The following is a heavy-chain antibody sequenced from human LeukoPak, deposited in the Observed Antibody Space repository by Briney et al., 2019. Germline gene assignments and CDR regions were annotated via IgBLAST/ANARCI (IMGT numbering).Heavy chain of an antibody. CDR1: GYSFTSYW. CDR3: ARFLRPYYDILTGYSSPFDY. V-gene: IGHV5-51*01. J-gene: IGHJ4*02. CDR2: IYPGDSDT. D-gene: IGHD3-9*01. Sequence: GESLKISCKGSGYSFTSYWIGWVRQMPGKGLEWMGIIYPGDSDTRYSPSFQGQVTISADKSISTAYLQWSSLKASDTAMYYCARFLRPYYDILTGYSSPFDYWGQGTLGTVSS.